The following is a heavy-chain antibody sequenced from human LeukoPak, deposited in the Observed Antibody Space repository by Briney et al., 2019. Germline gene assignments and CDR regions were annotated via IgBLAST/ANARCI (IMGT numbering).Heavy chain of an antibody. J-gene: IGHJ4*02. CDR1: GGSTSSGTNY. V-gene: IGHV4-39*02. Sequence: SETLSLTCTVSGGSTSSGTNYWGWIRQSPGKGLEWIGSIFYSGTTYYNPSLKSRVTISADTSKNHFSLRLTSVTAAETAMYFCARGRGGYIWDYWGQGTLVTVSS. D-gene: IGHD5-24*01. CDR2: IFYSGTT. CDR3: ARGRGGYIWDY.